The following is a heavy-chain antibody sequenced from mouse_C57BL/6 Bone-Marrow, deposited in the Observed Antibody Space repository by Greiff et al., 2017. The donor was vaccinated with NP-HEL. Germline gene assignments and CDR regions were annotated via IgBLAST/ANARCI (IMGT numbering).Heavy chain of an antibody. Sequence: EVQLLQSGPVLVKPGASVKMSCKASGYTFTDYYMNWVKQSHGKSLEWIGVINPYNGGTSYNQKFKGKATLTVDKSSSTAYMELDSRTSKDTAVYYCAYNYGNWYFDVWGTGTTVTVSS. CDR3: AYNYGNWYFDV. J-gene: IGHJ1*03. CDR2: INPYNGGT. V-gene: IGHV1-19*01. CDR1: GYTFTDYY. D-gene: IGHD2-1*01.